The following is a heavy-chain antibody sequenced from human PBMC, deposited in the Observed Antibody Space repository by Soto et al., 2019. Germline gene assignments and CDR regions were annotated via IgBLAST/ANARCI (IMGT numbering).Heavy chain of an antibody. J-gene: IGHJ4*02. CDR1: GYTFTSYG. D-gene: IGHD4-17*01. Sequence: QVQLVQSGAEVKKPGASVKVSCKASGYTFTSYGISWVRQAPGQGLEWMGWINAHNGNTNYAHKLQGRVTMTTDTSTSTGYIELSSLRSDDTAVYYYARDRTVVIDYWGQGTMVTVSS. V-gene: IGHV1-18*01. CDR2: INAHNGNT. CDR3: ARDRTVVIDY.